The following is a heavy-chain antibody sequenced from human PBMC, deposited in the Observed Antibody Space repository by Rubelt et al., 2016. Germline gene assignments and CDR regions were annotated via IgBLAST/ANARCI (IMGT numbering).Heavy chain of an antibody. D-gene: IGHD1-26*01. CDR3: ARDPVGTTVRHFDY. CDR2: ISGSGNYI. CDR1: GFTFSDYA. J-gene: IGHJ4*02. Sequence: KVRRSLRLSCAASGFTFSDYAMHWVRQAPGKGLEWVACISGSGNYIYYADSLKGRFTISRDNSKNTLYLQMNSLRVEDTAVYYCARDPVGTTVRHFDYWGQGTLVTVSS. V-gene: IGHV3-21*01.